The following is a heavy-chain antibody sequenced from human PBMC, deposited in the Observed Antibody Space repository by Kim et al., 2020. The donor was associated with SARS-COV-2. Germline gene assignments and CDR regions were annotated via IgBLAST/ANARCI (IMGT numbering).Heavy chain of an antibody. CDR3: ARGYHCSGDSCSSTYYFDY. D-gene: IGHD2-15*01. V-gene: IGHV1-46*01. CDR1: GYTFTSYY. CDR2: INPSGGST. J-gene: IGHJ4*02. Sequence: ASVKVSCKASGYTFTSYYMHWVRLAPGQGLEWMGIINPSGGSTDYAQKFQGRVTMTRDMSTSTVYMELSSLRSEDTAVYYCARGYHCSGDSCSSTYYFDYWGQGTLVTVSS.